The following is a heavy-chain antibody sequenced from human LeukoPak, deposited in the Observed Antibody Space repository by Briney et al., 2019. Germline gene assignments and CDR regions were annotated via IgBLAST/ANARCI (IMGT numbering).Heavy chain of an antibody. CDR3: ARGGSTSDY. V-gene: IGHV4-59*01. J-gene: IGHJ4*02. CDR2: IYYSGST. CDR1: GGSISSYY. Sequence: SETLSLTCTVSGGSISSYYWSWIRQPPGKGLEWIGYIYYSGSTNCNPSLKSRVAISVDTSKNQFSLKLSSVTAADTAVYYCARGGSTSDYWGQGTLVTVSS. D-gene: IGHD6-6*01.